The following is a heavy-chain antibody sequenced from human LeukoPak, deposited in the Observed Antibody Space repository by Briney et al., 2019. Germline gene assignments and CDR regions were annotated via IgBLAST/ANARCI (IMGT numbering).Heavy chain of an antibody. CDR3: ARELAAAGLRFDP. J-gene: IGHJ5*02. Sequence: SETLSLTCTVSGDSISYHYWSWIRQPPGKGLEWIGYIYYSGSTNYNPSLKSRVTISVDTSKNQFSLKLSSVTAADTAVYYCARELAAAGLRFDPWGQGTLVTVSS. D-gene: IGHD6-13*01. CDR2: IYYSGST. V-gene: IGHV4-59*11. CDR1: GDSISYHY.